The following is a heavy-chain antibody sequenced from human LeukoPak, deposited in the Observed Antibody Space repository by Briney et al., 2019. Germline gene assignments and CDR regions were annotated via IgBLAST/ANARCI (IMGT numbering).Heavy chain of an antibody. Sequence: SETLSLTCTVSGGSISSGGYYWSWIRQPPGKGLEWIGEINHSGSTNYNPSLKSRVSISVDTSKNQFSLKLSSVTAADTAVYYCARRGIGYCSSTSCYTGSWDYWGQRTLVTVSS. J-gene: IGHJ4*02. D-gene: IGHD2-2*02. CDR1: GGSISSGGYY. CDR2: INHSGST. V-gene: IGHV4-39*07. CDR3: ARRGIGYCSSTSCYTGSWDY.